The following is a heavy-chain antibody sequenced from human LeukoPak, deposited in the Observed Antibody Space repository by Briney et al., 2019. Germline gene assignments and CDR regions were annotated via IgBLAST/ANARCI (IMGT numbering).Heavy chain of an antibody. CDR2: IGGSGADT. CDR1: GFIFSSYA. CDR3: AKDSPGYASSWYEDN. D-gene: IGHD6-13*01. V-gene: IGHV3-23*01. Sequence: GGSLRLSCAGSGFIFSSYAVSWVRQAPGEGLEWVSVIGGSGADTFYAESVKGRFIISRDNSKNKVYLQLNSLRAEDTAVYYCAKDSPGYASSWYEDNWGQGTLVTVAS. J-gene: IGHJ4*02.